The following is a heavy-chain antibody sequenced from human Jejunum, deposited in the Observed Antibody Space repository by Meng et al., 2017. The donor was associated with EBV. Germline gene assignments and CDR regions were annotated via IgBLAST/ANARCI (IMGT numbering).Heavy chain of an antibody. CDR3: AMGPDYAKSGY. CDR2: ICFSDYT. J-gene: IGHJ4*02. D-gene: IGHD4-17*01. CDR1: GGSISSSIYC. Sequence: LPLRVSGPGLVTPSGTLSLTCTVSGGSISSSIYCWGWIRQPPGKGLEWIGSICFSDYTYHNPSLKSRVAISADTSKNQFSLSLTSVTAADTAVYYCAMGPDYAKSGYWGQGTLVTVSS. V-gene: IGHV4-39*01.